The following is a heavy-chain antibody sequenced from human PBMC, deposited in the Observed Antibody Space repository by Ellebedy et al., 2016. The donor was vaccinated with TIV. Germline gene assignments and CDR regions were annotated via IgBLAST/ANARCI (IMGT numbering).Heavy chain of an antibody. CDR2: IYSGGST. D-gene: IGHD6-6*01. CDR3: AKASAAARPYFFDY. J-gene: IGHJ4*02. V-gene: IGHV3-53*01. CDR1: GFTVSSNY. Sequence: GESLKISCAASGFTVSSNYMSWVRQAPGKGLEWVSVIYSGGSTYYADSVKGRFTISRDNSKNTLYLLMDSLRAEDAAVYYCAKASAAARPYFFDYWGQGTLVTVSS.